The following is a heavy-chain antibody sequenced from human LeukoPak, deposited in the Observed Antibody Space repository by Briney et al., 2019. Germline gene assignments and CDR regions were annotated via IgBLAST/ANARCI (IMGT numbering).Heavy chain of an antibody. CDR3: ARPNGDYYNWFDP. V-gene: IGHV1-2*02. Sequence: VASVKVSCKASGYTFTCYYIHWVRQAPGQGLEWMGWINPNSGVTNYAQKFQDRVTLTRYTSISTAYMDLTDLTCDDTAVYYCARPNGDYYNWFDPWGQGTLVTVTS. CDR2: INPNSGVT. J-gene: IGHJ5*02. CDR1: GYTFTCYY. D-gene: IGHD4-17*01.